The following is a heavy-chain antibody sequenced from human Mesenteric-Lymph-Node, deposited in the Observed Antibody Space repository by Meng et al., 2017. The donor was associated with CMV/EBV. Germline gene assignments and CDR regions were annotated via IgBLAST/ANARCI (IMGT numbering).Heavy chain of an antibody. V-gene: IGHV3-74*01. Sequence: GGSLRLSCAASGFTFSSYAMSWVRQAPGKGLVWVSRINSDGSTTSYADSVKGRFTISRDNAKSTLYLQMNSLRADDTAVYYCASSGSYRQISYWGEGTLVTVSS. CDR3: ASSGSYRQISY. CDR2: INSDGSTT. J-gene: IGHJ4*02. D-gene: IGHD3-10*01. CDR1: GFTFSSYA.